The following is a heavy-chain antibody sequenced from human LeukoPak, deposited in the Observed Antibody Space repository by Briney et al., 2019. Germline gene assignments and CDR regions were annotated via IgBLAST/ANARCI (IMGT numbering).Heavy chain of an antibody. V-gene: IGHV4-34*01. D-gene: IGHD3-16*02. J-gene: IGHJ4*02. Sequence: PSETLSLTCAVYGGSFSGYYWSWIRQPPGKGLEWIGEINHSGSTNYNPSLKSRVTISVDTSKNQFSLKLSSVTAADTAVYYCARGVSGYDYVWGSYRYEFDYGGQGTLVTVSS. CDR2: INHSGST. CDR3: ARGVSGYDYVWGSYRYEFDY. CDR1: GGSFSGYY.